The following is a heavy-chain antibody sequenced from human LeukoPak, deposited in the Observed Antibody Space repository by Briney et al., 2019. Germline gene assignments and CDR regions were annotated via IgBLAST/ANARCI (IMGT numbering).Heavy chain of an antibody. CDR2: IFASGRV. V-gene: IGHV4-4*07. CDR3: ATGATSPIPGAATYTDF. CDR1: GGSMSSHY. Sequence: PSETLSLTCTVSGGSMSSHYWSWIRQPAGKGLGWIGRIFASGRVNYSPSLMSRVTMSLDMSKNQVSLKLTSVTAADTAIYYCATGATSPIPGAATYTDFWGQGTLVTVSS. J-gene: IGHJ4*02. D-gene: IGHD1-26*01.